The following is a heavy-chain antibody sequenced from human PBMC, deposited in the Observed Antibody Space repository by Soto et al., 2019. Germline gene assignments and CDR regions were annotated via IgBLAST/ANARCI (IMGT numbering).Heavy chain of an antibody. CDR3: ARDPRTYDSSGN. J-gene: IGHJ4*02. Sequence: QVQLRESGPGLVRPSGTLSLTCAVSGGSISSSFWWTWVRQPPGKGLEWSGEIYHIGITHYNPSLKSRVTISVDKSTNQFSLKLNSVTAADTAVYYCARDPRTYDSSGNWGQGILVTLSS. CDR2: IYHIGIT. V-gene: IGHV4-4*02. D-gene: IGHD3-22*01. CDR1: GGSISSSFW.